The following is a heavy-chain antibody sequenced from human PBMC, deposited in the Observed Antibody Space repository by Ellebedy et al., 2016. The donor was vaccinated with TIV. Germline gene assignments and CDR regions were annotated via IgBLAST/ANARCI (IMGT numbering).Heavy chain of an antibody. CDR2: INPNSGGT. CDR1: GYTFTGYY. CDR3: ASVNEYYYGSGSYYGGHYGMDV. J-gene: IGHJ6*02. V-gene: IGHV1-2*02. Sequence: ASVKVSXKASGYTFTGYYMHWVRQAPGQGLEWMGWINPNSGGTNYAQKFQGRVTMTRDTSTSTVYMELSSLRSEDTAVYYCASVNEYYYGSGSYYGGHYGMDVWGQGTTVTVSS. D-gene: IGHD3-10*01.